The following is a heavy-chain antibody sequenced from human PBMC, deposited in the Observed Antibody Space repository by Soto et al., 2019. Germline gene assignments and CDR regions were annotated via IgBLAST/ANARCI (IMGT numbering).Heavy chain of an antibody. Sequence: SQTLSLTCAISGDSVSSNSGAWNWIRQSPSRGLEWLGRTYYRSKWYNDYAVSVKSRITINPDTSKNQFSLQLNSVTPEDTAVYYCARDPSIAVAGWYYSGMDVWGQGTTVTVSS. V-gene: IGHV6-1*01. CDR2: TYYRSKWYN. J-gene: IGHJ6*02. CDR3: ARDPSIAVAGWYYSGMDV. CDR1: GDSVSSNSGA. D-gene: IGHD6-19*01.